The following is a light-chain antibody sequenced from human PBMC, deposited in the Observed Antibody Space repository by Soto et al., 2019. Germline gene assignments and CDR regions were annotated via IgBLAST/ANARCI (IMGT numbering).Light chain of an antibody. V-gene: IGKV1-39*01. CDR3: QQSHSTPIT. CDR1: QYISTS. Sequence: DSQMSQSRSSMSAAVGYRVTITCRASQYISTSLNWYQQKPGNAPNLLIYDASRLQSGVPSRFSGSGSGTDFTLTISSLQPEEFATYYCQQSHSTPITFGHGTRLEIK. J-gene: IGKJ5*01. CDR2: DAS.